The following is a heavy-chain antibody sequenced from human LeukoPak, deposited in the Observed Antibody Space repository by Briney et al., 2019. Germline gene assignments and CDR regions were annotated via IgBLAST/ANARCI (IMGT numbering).Heavy chain of an antibody. CDR3: ARNRYYYGSGSYGVPNWFDP. CDR1: GGSISSSDW. D-gene: IGHD3-10*01. V-gene: IGHV4-4*02. CDR2: IYQSGST. J-gene: IGHJ5*02. Sequence: SETLSLTCAVSGGSISSSDWWSWVRQPPGKGLEWIGEIYQSGSTHYNPSLKSRVTISVDKSKNQFSLNLSSVTAADTAVYYCARNRYYYGSGSYGVPNWFDPWGQGTLVTVSS.